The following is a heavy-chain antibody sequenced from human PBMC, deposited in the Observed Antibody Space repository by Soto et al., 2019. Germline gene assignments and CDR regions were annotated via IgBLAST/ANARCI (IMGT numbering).Heavy chain of an antibody. V-gene: IGHV3-21*01. J-gene: IGHJ6*02. CDR3: ASGPTAAGSYYYYGMDV. Sequence: PGGSLRLSCAASGFTFSSYSMNWVRQAPGKGLEWVSSISSSSSYIYYADSVKGRFTISRDNAKNSLYLQMNSLRAEDTAVYYCASGPTAAGSYYYYGMDVWGQVTTGTVPS. CDR2: ISSSSSYI. D-gene: IGHD6-13*01. CDR1: GFTFSSYS.